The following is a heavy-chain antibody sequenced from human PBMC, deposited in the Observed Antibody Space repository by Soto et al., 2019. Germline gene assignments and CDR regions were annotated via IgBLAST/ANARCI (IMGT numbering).Heavy chain of an antibody. CDR1: GFTFSDYA. CDR3: VKGVWYCGGGCLGNWFDS. Sequence: QSGGSLRLSCAASGFTFSDYAMNWVRQGPGKGLQWVSVVSAGAGTTYYADSVKGRFTISRDNSKNPMYMQMNSLRAEETAVYYCVKGVWYCGGGCLGNWFDSWGQGTRFTV. CDR2: VSAGAGTT. D-gene: IGHD2-21*02. V-gene: IGHV3-23*01. J-gene: IGHJ5*01.